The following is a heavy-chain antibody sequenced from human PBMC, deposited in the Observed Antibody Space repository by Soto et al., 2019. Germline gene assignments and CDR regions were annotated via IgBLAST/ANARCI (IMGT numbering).Heavy chain of an antibody. V-gene: IGHV4-59*01. CDR3: ARDMRSSSSYYFDY. D-gene: IGHD6-13*01. CDR1: GGSISSYY. Sequence: SETLSLTCTVSGGSISSYYWSWIRQPPGKGLEWIRYIYYSGSTNYNPSLKSRVTISVDTSKNQFSLKLSSVTAADTAVYYCARDMRSSSSYYFDYWGQGTLVTVSS. J-gene: IGHJ4*02. CDR2: IYYSGST.